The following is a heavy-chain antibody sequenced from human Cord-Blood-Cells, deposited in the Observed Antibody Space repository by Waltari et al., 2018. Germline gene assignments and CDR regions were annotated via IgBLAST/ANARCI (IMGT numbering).Heavy chain of an antibody. CDR1: VGSFSGYY. J-gene: IGHJ2*01. D-gene: IGHD1-1*01. Sequence: QVQLQQWGAGLLKPSETLSLTCAVYVGSFSGYYWSWIRQPPGKGLEWIGEINHSGSTNYNPSLKSRVTISVDTSKNQFSLKLSSVTAADTAVYYCARVTKYWYFDLWGRGTLVTVSS. CDR2: INHSGST. CDR3: ARVTKYWYFDL. V-gene: IGHV4-34*01.